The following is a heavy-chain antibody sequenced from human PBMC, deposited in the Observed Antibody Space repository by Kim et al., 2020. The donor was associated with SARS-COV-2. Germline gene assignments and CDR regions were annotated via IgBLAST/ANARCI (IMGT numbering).Heavy chain of an antibody. CDR1: EHTFNKKW. CDR3: ARQNYDDAGDAFDI. CDR2: IFPGDSDA. D-gene: IGHD3-16*01. Sequence: GESLKISCVHLEHTFNKKWIGWVRQRPGEGLEWLGIIFPGDSDARYSPQFQGQVTMSVDKTIGAAYLQWNNLKASDTALYFCARQNYDDAGDAFDIWGQGTMVIVSS. V-gene: IGHV5-51*01. J-gene: IGHJ3*02.